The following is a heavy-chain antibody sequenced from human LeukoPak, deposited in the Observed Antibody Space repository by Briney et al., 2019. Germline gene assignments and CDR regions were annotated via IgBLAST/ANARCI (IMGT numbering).Heavy chain of an antibody. V-gene: IGHV3-7*01. Sequence: GSRRLSCAASGFTFSNYWMSWVRQAPGKGLEWVANIDPDGSETQYVGSVKGRFTTSRDNAKNSLYLQMNSLRAEDTAIYYCARIWYFGDNNWRYFDYWGQRTLVTVSS. J-gene: IGHJ4*02. CDR1: GFTFSNYW. CDR3: ARIWYFGDNNWRYFDY. CDR2: IDPDGSET. D-gene: IGHD1-20*01.